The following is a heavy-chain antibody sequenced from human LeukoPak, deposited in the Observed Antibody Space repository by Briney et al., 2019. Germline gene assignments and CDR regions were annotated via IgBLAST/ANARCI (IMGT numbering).Heavy chain of an antibody. Sequence: ASVKVSCKVSGYTLTELSMHWVQQAPGKGLEWMGGFDPEDGETIYAQKFQGRVTMTEDTSTDTAYMELSSLRSEDTAVYYCATAPLKYCSGGSCADYFDYWGQGTLVTVSS. CDR3: ATAPLKYCSGGSCADYFDY. D-gene: IGHD2-15*01. CDR2: FDPEDGET. J-gene: IGHJ4*02. CDR1: GYTLTELS. V-gene: IGHV1-24*01.